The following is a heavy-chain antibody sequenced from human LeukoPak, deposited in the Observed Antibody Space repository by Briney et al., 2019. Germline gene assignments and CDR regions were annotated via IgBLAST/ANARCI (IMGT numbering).Heavy chain of an antibody. D-gene: IGHD2-8*02. CDR3: STEDKYCTGANCGVF. Sequence: ASVKVSCKASGYTXTEYYIHGVRQAPGQGLEWMGFIIPDSGGTTYQQNFQGRVTMTRDTSISTFYMELSSLRSDDTAVYYCSTEDKYCTGANCGVFWGQGTLVTVSS. CDR1: GYTXTEYY. CDR2: IIPDSGGT. J-gene: IGHJ4*02. V-gene: IGHV1-2*02.